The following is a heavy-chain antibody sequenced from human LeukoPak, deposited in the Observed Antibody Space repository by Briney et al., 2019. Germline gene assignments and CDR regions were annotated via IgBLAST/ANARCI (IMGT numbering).Heavy chain of an antibody. CDR2: INPNSGGT. D-gene: IGHD1-26*01. Sequence: ASVKVSCKASGYTFTGYYMHWVRQAPGQGLEWMGWINPNSGGTNYAQKFQGRVTMTRDTSISTAYMELSRLRSDDTAVYYCARERGPEVGAIQFYYFDYWGQGTLVTVSS. J-gene: IGHJ4*02. CDR3: ARERGPEVGAIQFYYFDY. V-gene: IGHV1-2*02. CDR1: GYTFTGYY.